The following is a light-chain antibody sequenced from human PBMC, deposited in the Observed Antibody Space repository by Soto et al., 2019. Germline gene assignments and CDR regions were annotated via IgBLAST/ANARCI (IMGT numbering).Light chain of an antibody. Sequence: EKVLKQSPATLSLSPGERATLFCRASQSVSGYLAWYQQKPGQAPRLLIYDASNRATGIPARFSGSGSETDFTLTISSLEPGDFAVYYCQHRANWPWTFGQGTKVDI. J-gene: IGKJ1*01. CDR2: DAS. V-gene: IGKV3-11*01. CDR1: QSVSGY. CDR3: QHRANWPWT.